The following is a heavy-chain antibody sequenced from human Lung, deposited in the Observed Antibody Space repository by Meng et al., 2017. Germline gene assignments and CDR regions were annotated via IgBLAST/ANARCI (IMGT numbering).Heavy chain of an antibody. Sequence: QGQLQQWGAVLLKPSETLSLTCVVSGGSFSAYYWSWIRQPPGKGLEWIGEINHSGSTNYNPSLESRATISVDTSQNNLSLKLSSVTAADSAVYYCARGPTTMAHDFDYWGQGTLVTVSS. J-gene: IGHJ4*02. V-gene: IGHV4-34*01. CDR2: INHSGST. D-gene: IGHD4-11*01. CDR3: ARGPTTMAHDFDY. CDR1: GGSFSAYY.